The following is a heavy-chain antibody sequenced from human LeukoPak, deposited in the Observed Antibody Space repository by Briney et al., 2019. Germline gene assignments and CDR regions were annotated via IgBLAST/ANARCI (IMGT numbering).Heavy chain of an antibody. V-gene: IGHV3-23*01. Sequence: GALSLSCAATGLRFCSFAMSWGRQGPARGLGWVSSIRGNGETFYADSVMGRFTLYSDSSTNTVYFQLNNLRVEDTAIYYCARASWVSSTDAVRWGQGTLVTVSS. CDR1: GLRFCSFA. CDR3: ARASWVSSTDAVR. D-gene: IGHD3-16*01. CDR2: IRGNGET. J-gene: IGHJ4*02.